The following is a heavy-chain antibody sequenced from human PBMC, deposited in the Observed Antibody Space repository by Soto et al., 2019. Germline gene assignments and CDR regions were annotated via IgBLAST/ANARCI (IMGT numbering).Heavy chain of an antibody. Sequence: SQTLSLTCAISGDSVSSNSVAWNWIRQSPSRGLEWLGRTYYRSKWYNDYAVSVKSRITINPDTSKNHFSLQLNSVTPEDTVVYYCAREAGYYRSPSHYYFDYWGQGTLVTVSS. V-gene: IGHV6-1*01. CDR1: GDSVSSNSVA. CDR3: AREAGYYRSPSHYYFDY. D-gene: IGHD3-9*01. CDR2: TYYRSKWYN. J-gene: IGHJ4*02.